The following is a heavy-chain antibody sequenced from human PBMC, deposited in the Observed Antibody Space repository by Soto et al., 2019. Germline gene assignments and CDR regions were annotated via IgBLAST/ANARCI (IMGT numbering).Heavy chain of an antibody. J-gene: IGHJ3*02. V-gene: IGHV5-51*01. CDR3: ARRILLWSVRDAFDI. CDR2: IYPEDSDT. CDR1: GYTYPSYW. Sequence: GESLKISCKGFGYTYPSYWIGWVRQMPGKGLEWMGIIYPEDSDTRYGPSFQGQVTISADKSVSTAYLQWSSLKASDTAMYYCARRILLWSVRDAFDIWGQGTMVTV. D-gene: IGHD3-10*01.